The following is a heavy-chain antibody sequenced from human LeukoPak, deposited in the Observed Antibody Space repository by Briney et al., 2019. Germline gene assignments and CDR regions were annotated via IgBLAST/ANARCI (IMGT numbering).Heavy chain of an antibody. Sequence: PSETLSLTCTVSGGSISTYYWTWIRQPPGKGLEWIGYIYYSGSTNYNPSLKSRVTISVDTSKDQSSLKLSSVTAADTAVYYCARGDSSSWSFKIWGQGTLVTVSS. D-gene: IGHD6-13*01. V-gene: IGHV4-59*01. CDR3: ARGDSSSWSFKI. J-gene: IGHJ4*02. CDR2: IYYSGST. CDR1: GGSISTYY.